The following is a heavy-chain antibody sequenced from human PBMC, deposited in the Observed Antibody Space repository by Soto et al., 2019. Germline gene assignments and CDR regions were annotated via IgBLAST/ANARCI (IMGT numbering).Heavy chain of an antibody. CDR1: DFTFGGYG. J-gene: IGHJ6*01. Sequence: GSLGICCTSSDFTFGGYGMSWFRQAPGKGLEWVGFIRTKAYGGTTEYAASVKGRFTISRDDSKSIAYLQMNSLKTEDTAVYYCTRGDSSSWYDYYYGMDVWGQGTTVTVSS. CDR3: TRGDSSSWYDYYYGMDV. CDR2: IRTKAYGGTT. V-gene: IGHV3-49*03. D-gene: IGHD6-13*01.